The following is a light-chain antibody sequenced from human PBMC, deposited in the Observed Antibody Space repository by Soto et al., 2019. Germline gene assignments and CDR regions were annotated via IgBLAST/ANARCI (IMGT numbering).Light chain of an antibody. CDR1: SSDVGGYNY. CDR2: EVS. Sequence: QSVRAQPASVSGSPGQSITISCTGASSDVGGYNYVSWFQQHPGKAPKLKIYEVSNRPSGVSNRFSGSKSGYTASLTISELQAEDEADYYCTSFTSSSTWVFGGGTK. V-gene: IGLV2-14*03. CDR3: TSFTSSSTWV. J-gene: IGLJ3*02.